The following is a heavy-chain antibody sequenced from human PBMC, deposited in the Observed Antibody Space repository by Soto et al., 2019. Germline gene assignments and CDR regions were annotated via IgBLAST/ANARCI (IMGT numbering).Heavy chain of an antibody. CDR3: ARAPALDIVVVVALYGYYFDY. CDR1: GGSFSGYY. D-gene: IGHD2-15*01. J-gene: IGHJ4*02. V-gene: IGHV4-34*01. Sequence: QVQLQQWGAGLLKPSETLSLTCAVYGGSFSGYYWSWIRQPPGKGLEWIGEINHSGSTNYNPSPKTRVTISVDTSKNQFSLKLSSVTAADTAVYYCARAPALDIVVVVALYGYYFDYWGQGTLVTVSS. CDR2: INHSGST.